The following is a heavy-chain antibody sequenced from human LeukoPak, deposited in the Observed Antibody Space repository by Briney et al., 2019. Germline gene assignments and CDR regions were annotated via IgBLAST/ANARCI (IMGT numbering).Heavy chain of an antibody. Sequence: GGSLRLSCAASGFTFSDYAMGWVCQAPGKGLEWVSSISGSGAYTYYADSVKGRFTISRDSSKNTLYLQMNSLRAEDTAVYYCAKDLGDSWYFDLWGRGTLVTVSS. CDR1: GFTFSDYA. J-gene: IGHJ2*01. CDR2: ISGSGAYT. V-gene: IGHV3-23*01. D-gene: IGHD3-10*01. CDR3: AKDLGDSWYFDL.